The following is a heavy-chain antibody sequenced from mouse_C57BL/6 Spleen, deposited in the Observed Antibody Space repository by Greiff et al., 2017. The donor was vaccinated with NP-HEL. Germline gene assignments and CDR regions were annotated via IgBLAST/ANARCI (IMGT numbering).Heavy chain of an antibody. D-gene: IGHD2-5*01. CDR1: GFSFNTYA. V-gene: IGHV10-1*01. CDR3: VRPYSNYDYYAMDY. J-gene: IGHJ4*01. CDR2: IRSKSNNYAT. Sequence: EVKLMESGGGLVQPKGSLKLSCAASGFSFNTYAMNWVRQAPGKGLEWVARIRSKSNNYATYYADSVKDRFTISRDDSESMLYLQMNNLKTEDTAMYYCVRPYSNYDYYAMDYWGQGTSVTVSS.